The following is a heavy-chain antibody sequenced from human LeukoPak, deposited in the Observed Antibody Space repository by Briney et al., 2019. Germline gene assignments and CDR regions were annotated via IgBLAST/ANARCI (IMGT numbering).Heavy chain of an antibody. D-gene: IGHD2-15*01. V-gene: IGHV3-53*01. CDR3: ARDYCSGVSCYYFDY. J-gene: IGHJ4*02. CDR1: GFSLTNNY. CDR2: FYVGGAT. Sequence: PGGSLRLSCAVSGFSLTNNYMSWVRQAPGKGLEWVSVFYVGGATYYADSVKGRFTISRDNAKNSLYLQMNSLRAEDTAVYYCARDYCSGVSCYYFDYWGQGTLVTVSS.